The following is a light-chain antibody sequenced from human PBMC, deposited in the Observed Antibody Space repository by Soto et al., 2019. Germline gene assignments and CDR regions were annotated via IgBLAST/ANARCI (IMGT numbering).Light chain of an antibody. CDR2: DAS. Sequence: EIVLTQSPATLSLSPGERVTLSCRASQSVSSYLAWYQQKPGQAPRLLIYDASNRATGIPARFSGSGSGTDFTLTISSLEPEDFAVYYCQQRYNWPRTFGQGTKVEIK. J-gene: IGKJ1*01. CDR1: QSVSSY. CDR3: QQRYNWPRT. V-gene: IGKV3-11*01.